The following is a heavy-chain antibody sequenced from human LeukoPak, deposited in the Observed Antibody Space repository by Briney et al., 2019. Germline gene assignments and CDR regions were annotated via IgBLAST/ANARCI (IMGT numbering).Heavy chain of an antibody. CDR2: DTYDGNNK. D-gene: IGHD6-19*01. Sequence: PGRSLRLSCAASGFTFNNYAMHWVRQAPGKGLECVAVDTYDGNNKYYADSVKGRFTVSRDNSRNTVNLQMNSLRGEDTAVYYCARAPVRGAVAGVDYWGQGTLVTVSS. V-gene: IGHV3-30-3*01. CDR1: GFTFNNYA. CDR3: ARAPVRGAVAGVDY. J-gene: IGHJ4*02.